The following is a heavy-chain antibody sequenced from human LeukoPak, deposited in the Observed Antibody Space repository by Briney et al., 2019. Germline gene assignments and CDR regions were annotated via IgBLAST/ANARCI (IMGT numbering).Heavy chain of an antibody. CDR1: GFTFSNAW. CDR3: TADPRQLTGYYSYYYGMDV. V-gene: IGHV3-15*01. J-gene: IGHJ6*02. Sequence: GGSLRLSCAASGFTFSNAWMSWVRQAPGKGLEWVGRIKSKTDGGTTDYAAPVKGRFTISRDDSKNTLYLQMNSLKTEDTAVYCSTADPRQLTGYYSYYYGMDVWGQGTTVTASS. D-gene: IGHD3-9*01. CDR2: IKSKTDGGTT.